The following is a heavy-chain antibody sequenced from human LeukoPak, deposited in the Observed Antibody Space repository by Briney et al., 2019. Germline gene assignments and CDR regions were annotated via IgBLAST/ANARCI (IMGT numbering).Heavy chain of an antibody. V-gene: IGHV3-30*03. CDR2: ISSDGSID. J-gene: IGHJ5*02. Sequence: GGSLRLSCAASGFTFSSYGMHWVRQAPGKGLEWVSVISSDGSIDYYADSVRGRFTVSRDNSKNTLYLQVNSLRVEDTAVYYCTREGMGTTFSAWFDPWGQGTLVTVPS. D-gene: IGHD1-7*01. CDR1: GFTFSSYG. CDR3: TREGMGTTFSAWFDP.